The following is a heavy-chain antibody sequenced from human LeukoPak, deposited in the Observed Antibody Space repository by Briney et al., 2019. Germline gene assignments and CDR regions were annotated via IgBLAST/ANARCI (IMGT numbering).Heavy chain of an antibody. CDR1: RGSVTSYY. Sequence: SETLSLTCTVSRGSVTSYYWSWIRQPPGKGLEWIGYIYYTGSTDYNPSLKSRVTMSVDTSKNQFSLKLSSVTAADTAVYSCARGSVRGEFDPWGQGTLVTVSS. CDR3: ARGSVRGEFDP. V-gene: IGHV4-59*02. CDR2: IYYTGST. J-gene: IGHJ5*02. D-gene: IGHD3-10*01.